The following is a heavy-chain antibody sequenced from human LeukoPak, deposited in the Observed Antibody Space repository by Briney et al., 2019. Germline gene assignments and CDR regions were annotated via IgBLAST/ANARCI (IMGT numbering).Heavy chain of an antibody. V-gene: IGHV1-69*04. CDR2: IIPILGIA. CDR1: GYTFTSYG. J-gene: IGHJ4*02. CDR3: ARDRYGGNSGYFDY. D-gene: IGHD4-23*01. Sequence: ASVKVSCKASGYTFTSYGISWVRQAPGQGLEWMGRIIPILGIANYAQKFQGRVTITADKSTSTAYMELSSLRSEDTAVYYCARDRYGGNSGYFDYWGQGTLVTVSS.